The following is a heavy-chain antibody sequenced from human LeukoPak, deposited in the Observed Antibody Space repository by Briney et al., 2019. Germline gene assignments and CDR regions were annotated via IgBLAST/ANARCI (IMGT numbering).Heavy chain of an antibody. CDR3: ARDFPTGSGSLY. Sequence: ASVKVSCKASGYTFTSYDINWVRQATGQGLEWMGWMNPNSGDTGYVQKFQGRVTMTTDTSTSTAYMELRSLRSDDTAVYYCARDFPTGSGSLYWGQGTLITVSS. J-gene: IGHJ4*02. V-gene: IGHV1-8*01. CDR2: MNPNSGDT. CDR1: GYTFTSYD. D-gene: IGHD3-10*01.